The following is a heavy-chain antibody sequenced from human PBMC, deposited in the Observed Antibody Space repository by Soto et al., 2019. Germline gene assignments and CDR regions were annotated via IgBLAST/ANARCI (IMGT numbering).Heavy chain of an antibody. CDR1: GGSISSDY. J-gene: IGHJ3*02. V-gene: IGHV4-59*01. CDR3: ARPYSGSYWAAFDI. D-gene: IGHD1-26*01. Sequence: PSETLSLTCTVSGGSISSDYWSWIRQPPGKGLEWIGYIYYSGSSNYNPSLKSRVIMSLDTPKNQFSLKLSSVTAADTAVYYCARPYSGSYWAAFDIWGQGTMVTVSS. CDR2: IYYSGSS.